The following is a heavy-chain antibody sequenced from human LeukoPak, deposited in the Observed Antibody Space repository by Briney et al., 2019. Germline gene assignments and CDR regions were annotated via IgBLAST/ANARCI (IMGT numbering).Heavy chain of an antibody. Sequence: PGGSLRLSCAASGFTFSNAWMSWVRQAPGKGLEWVGRIKSKTDGGTTDYAAPVKGRFTISRDDSKNTLYLQMNSLETEDTAVYYCTTFRANYYYYMDVWGKGTTVTVSS. CDR2: IKSKTDGGTT. CDR3: TTFRANYYYYMDV. CDR1: GFTFSNAW. V-gene: IGHV3-15*01. J-gene: IGHJ6*03.